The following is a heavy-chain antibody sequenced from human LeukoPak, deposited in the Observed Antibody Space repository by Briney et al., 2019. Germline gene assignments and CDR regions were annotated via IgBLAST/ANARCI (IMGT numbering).Heavy chain of an antibody. V-gene: IGHV3-48*01. CDR1: GFAVSTNS. Sequence: GGSLRLSCAASGFAVSTNSMNWVRQAPGKGLEWVSYISRSGTTINYADSVQGRFTTSRDNAKNSLYLQMNSLRAEDTALYYCARGYSYGATFDYWGQGILVTVSS. J-gene: IGHJ4*02. CDR2: ISRSGTTI. D-gene: IGHD5-18*01. CDR3: ARGYSYGATFDY.